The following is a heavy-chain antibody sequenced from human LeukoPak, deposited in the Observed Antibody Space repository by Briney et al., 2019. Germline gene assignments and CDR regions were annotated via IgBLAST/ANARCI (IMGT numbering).Heavy chain of an antibody. J-gene: IGHJ4*02. V-gene: IGHV3-21*06. D-gene: IGHD3-22*01. Sequence: GGSLRLSCAASGFTFSSYSMNWVRQAPGKGLEWGSSISSRSSYIYYADSVKGRFTISRDNAKNSLYLQMNSLRAGDTAVYYCAREDYYDSSGYDYWGQGTLVTVSS. CDR3: AREDYYDSSGYDY. CDR1: GFTFSSYS. CDR2: ISSRSSYI.